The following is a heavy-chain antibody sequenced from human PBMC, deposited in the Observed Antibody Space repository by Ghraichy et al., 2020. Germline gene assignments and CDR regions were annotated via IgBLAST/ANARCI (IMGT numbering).Heavy chain of an antibody. CDR3: ARENWDFVATPIDY. Sequence: GGSLRLSCAASGFTFSSYSMNWVRQAPGKGLEWVSYISSSSSTIYYADSVKGRFTISRDTAKHSLYLQRNSLRDEDTAVYYCARENWDFVATPIDYWGQGTLVTVSS. CDR1: GFTFSSYS. J-gene: IGHJ4*02. D-gene: IGHD5-12*01. V-gene: IGHV3-48*02. CDR2: ISSSSSTI.